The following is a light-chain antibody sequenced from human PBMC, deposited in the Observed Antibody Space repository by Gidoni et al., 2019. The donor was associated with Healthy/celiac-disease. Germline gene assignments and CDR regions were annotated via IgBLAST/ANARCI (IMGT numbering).Light chain of an antibody. CDR2: AAS. V-gene: IGKV1-9*01. J-gene: IGKJ2*01. Sequence: DIPLTQSPSFLSASVGESVTITCRASLCISSYLAWYQQKPGKAPKLLIYAASTLQSGVPSRFSGSGSGSEFTLTISSLQPEDFATYYCQQLNSYPYTFXQXTKLEIK. CDR3: QQLNSYPYT. CDR1: LCISSY.